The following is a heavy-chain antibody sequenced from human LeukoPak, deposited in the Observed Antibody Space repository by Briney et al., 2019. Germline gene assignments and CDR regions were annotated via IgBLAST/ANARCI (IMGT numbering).Heavy chain of an antibody. Sequence: ASVKVSCKASGYTFTSYYMHWVRQAPGQGLEWMGWINPNSGGTNYAQKSQGRVTMTRDTSISTAYMELSRLRSDDTAVYYCARVGGATTFYFDYWGQGTLVTVSS. CDR3: ARVGGATTFYFDY. CDR2: INPNSGGT. D-gene: IGHD1-26*01. V-gene: IGHV1-2*02. CDR1: GYTFTSYY. J-gene: IGHJ4*02.